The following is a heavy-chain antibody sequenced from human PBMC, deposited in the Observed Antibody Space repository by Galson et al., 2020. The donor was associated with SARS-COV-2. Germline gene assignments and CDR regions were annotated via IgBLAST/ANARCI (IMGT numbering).Heavy chain of an antibody. Sequence: SETLSLTCTVSGGSISDSSYYWDWLRQSPGTGLEWIGSIYYSGSTNYNPSLEGRVTISIFTSKNQFSVKVNSLTAADTAVYYCARGSGSYYYFHHWGQGTLVTVSS. D-gene: IGHD3-10*01. J-gene: IGHJ1*01. CDR2: IYYSGST. CDR1: GGSISDSSYY. V-gene: IGHV4-39*02. CDR3: ARGSGSYYYFHH.